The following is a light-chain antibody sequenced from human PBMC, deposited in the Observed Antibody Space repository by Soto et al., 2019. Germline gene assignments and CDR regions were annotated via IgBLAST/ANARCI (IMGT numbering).Light chain of an antibody. CDR1: QGIGDT. CDR3: QQYYASPLT. V-gene: IGKV3-15*01. Sequence: EVVLTQSPATLSVSLGEGVTLSCRASQGIGDTLDWYQQKPGQTSILLIYDTSTRTNGVPARFSGSRSGPEFTLTINSLQSEDFAIYYCQQYYASPLTFGEGTKVEI. J-gene: IGKJ4*01. CDR2: DTS.